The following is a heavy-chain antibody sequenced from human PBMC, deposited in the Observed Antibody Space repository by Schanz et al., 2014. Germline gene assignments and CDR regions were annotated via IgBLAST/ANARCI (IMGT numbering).Heavy chain of an antibody. D-gene: IGHD3-22*01. CDR3: AKSYDTSGYSGFDY. V-gene: IGHV3-30*02. CDR2: IRFDGSDK. Sequence: LVESGGCVVQPGRSLRLSCAASGFTFSSYGMHWVRQAPGKGLEWVTFIRFDGSDKYYADSVKGRFTISRDNSKNTLYLQMNSLRTEDTAVYFCAKSYDTSGYSGFDYWGQGTLVTVSS. CDR1: GFTFSSYG. J-gene: IGHJ4*02.